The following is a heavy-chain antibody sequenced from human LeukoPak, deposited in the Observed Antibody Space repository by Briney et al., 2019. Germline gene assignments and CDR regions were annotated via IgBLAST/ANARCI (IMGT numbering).Heavy chain of an antibody. CDR1: GFTFSRCG. Sequence: GGSLRLSCAASGFTFSRCGMHWVRQAPGKGLEWVSGVTNSGDITYYADSVKGRFTISGDNSKNTLYLQMNSLRADDTAVYYCAKNLYYDILTTWDYWGQGTLVTVSS. CDR2: VTNSGDIT. J-gene: IGHJ4*02. CDR3: AKNLYYDILTTWDY. V-gene: IGHV3-23*05. D-gene: IGHD3-9*01.